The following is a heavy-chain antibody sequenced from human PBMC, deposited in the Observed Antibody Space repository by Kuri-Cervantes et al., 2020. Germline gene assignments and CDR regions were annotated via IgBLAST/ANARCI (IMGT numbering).Heavy chain of an antibody. CDR2: ISYDGSNK. J-gene: IGHJ3*02. V-gene: IGHV3-30-3*01. CDR3: VRRGDLGGRRGYDI. CDR1: GFTFSSYA. Sequence: GGSLRLSCAASGFTFSSYAMHWVRQAPGKGLEWVAVISYDGSNKYYADSVKGRFTISRDNSKNTLYLQMNSLRAEDTAMYYCVRRGDLGGRRGYDIWGQGTMVTDSS. D-gene: IGHD3-16*01.